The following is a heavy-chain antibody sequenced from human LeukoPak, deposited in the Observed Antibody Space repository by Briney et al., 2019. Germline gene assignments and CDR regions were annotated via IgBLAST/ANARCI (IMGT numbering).Heavy chain of an antibody. J-gene: IGHJ5*02. CDR2: IYHSGST. D-gene: IGHD3-10*01. CDR3: VRGPYGSGISNWFDP. Sequence: PSETLSLTCTVSGYSISSGYYWGWIRQPPGKGLEWIGSIYHSGSTYYNPSLKSRVTISVDTSKNQFSLKLSSVTAADTAVYYCVRGPYGSGISNWFDPWGQGTQVIVSS. CDR1: GYSISSGYY. V-gene: IGHV4-38-2*02.